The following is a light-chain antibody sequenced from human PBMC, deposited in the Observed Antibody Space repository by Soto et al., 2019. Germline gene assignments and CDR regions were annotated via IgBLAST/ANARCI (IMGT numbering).Light chain of an antibody. Sequence: EIVLTQSPGTLSLSPGERATLSCRASQSVSSSYLAWYQQKPGQAPRLLIYGASSRATGIPDRFSGSGSGTDFTITISRLEPEDFAVYYCQLYGSSPTYSFGQGTKLEIK. J-gene: IGKJ2*01. CDR1: QSVSSSY. CDR2: GAS. V-gene: IGKV3-20*01. CDR3: QLYGSSPTYS.